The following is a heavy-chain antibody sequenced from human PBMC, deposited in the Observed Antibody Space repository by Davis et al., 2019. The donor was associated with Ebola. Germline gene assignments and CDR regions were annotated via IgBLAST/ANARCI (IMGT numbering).Heavy chain of an antibody. Sequence: AASVKISCKASGGTFSSYAISWVRQAPGQGLEWMGGIIPIFGTANYAQKFQGRVTMTTDTSASTAYMELSSLRSEDTAVYYCARESGPFLEWLLPFDYWGQGTLVTVSS. CDR3: ARESGPFLEWLLPFDY. V-gene: IGHV1-69*05. D-gene: IGHD3-3*02. CDR2: IIPIFGTA. J-gene: IGHJ4*02. CDR1: GGTFSSYA.